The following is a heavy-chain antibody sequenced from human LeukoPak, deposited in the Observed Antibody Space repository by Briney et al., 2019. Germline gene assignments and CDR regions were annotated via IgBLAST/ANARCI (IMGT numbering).Heavy chain of an antibody. V-gene: IGHV3-7*01. D-gene: IGHD3-22*01. CDR3: ARDRYYDSSGYLAST. CDR1: GFTFSSYW. Sequence: PGGSLRLSCAASGFTFSSYWMSWVRQAPGKGLEWVANIKQDGSEKYYVDSVKGRFTISRDNAKNSLYLQMNSLRAEDTAVYYCARDRYYDSSGYLASTWGQGTLVTVSS. J-gene: IGHJ4*02. CDR2: IKQDGSEK.